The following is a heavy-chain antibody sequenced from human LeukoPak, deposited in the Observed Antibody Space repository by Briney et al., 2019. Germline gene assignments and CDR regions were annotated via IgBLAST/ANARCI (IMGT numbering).Heavy chain of an antibody. CDR1: GVSISSYY. CDR3: ARDPVVVVPAAPQNYYYYGMDV. Sequence: SSETLSLTCTVSGVSISSYYWSWLRQPPGKGLEWIGYIYYSGSTNYDPSLKSRVTISVDTSKNQFSLKLSSVTAADTAVYYCARDPVVVVPAAPQNYYYYGMDVWGQGTTVTVSS. V-gene: IGHV4-59*12. D-gene: IGHD2-2*01. CDR2: IYYSGST. J-gene: IGHJ6*02.